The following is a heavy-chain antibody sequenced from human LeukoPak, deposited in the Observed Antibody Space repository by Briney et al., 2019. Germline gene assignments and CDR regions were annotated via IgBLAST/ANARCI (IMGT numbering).Heavy chain of an antibody. CDR2: VHYSGNT. Sequence: SETLSLTCTVSGVSISRYYWSWVRQPPGKGLEWIGSVHYSGNTNYNPSLKSRVIISLDTSKNQFSLKLSYVTAADTAVYYCARHDYNWKTFDYWGQGTLVTVSS. D-gene: IGHD1-1*01. CDR1: GVSISRYY. CDR3: ARHDYNWKTFDY. J-gene: IGHJ4*02. V-gene: IGHV4-59*08.